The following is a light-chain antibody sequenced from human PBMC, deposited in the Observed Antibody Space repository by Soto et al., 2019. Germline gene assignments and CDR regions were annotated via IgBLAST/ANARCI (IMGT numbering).Light chain of an antibody. J-gene: IGKJ1*01. CDR2: AAS. Sequence: DIQMTQSPSSLSASVGDRVTITCRASQTISSYLNWYQQKPGQAPKLLIYAASSLQSGVPSRFSGSASGTDITLTVSSLQPEDFATYYCQQSYSTPRTFGQGTKVEIK. V-gene: IGKV1-39*01. CDR1: QTISSY. CDR3: QQSYSTPRT.